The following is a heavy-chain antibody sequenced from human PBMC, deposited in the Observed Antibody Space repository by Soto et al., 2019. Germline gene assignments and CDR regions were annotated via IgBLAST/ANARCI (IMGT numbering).Heavy chain of an antibody. Sequence: ASVKVSCKASGYTFTTYDISWVRQAPGQGLEWMRRISTYNGNTNYPQSLQGRLTLTTDTSTTTAYMELRSLRSDDTAVYYCARDPYHVLMVNAPNLYGMAVWGQGTTVTVSS. V-gene: IGHV1-18*01. J-gene: IGHJ6*02. CDR2: ISTYNGNT. CDR1: GYTFTTYD. CDR3: ARDPYHVLMVNAPNLYGMAV. D-gene: IGHD2-8*01.